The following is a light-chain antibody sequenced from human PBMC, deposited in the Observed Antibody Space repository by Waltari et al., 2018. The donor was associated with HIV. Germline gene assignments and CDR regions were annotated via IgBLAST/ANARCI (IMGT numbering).Light chain of an antibody. CDR3: AAWDASLSGNWV. V-gene: IGLV1-47*01. CDR1: SSNIGSNT. CDR2: RNN. Sequence: QSVLTQPPSASGTPGQRVTISCSGSSSNIGSNTVNWYQQPPGTTPKLLIYRNNQRPSGVPDRCSGSKSGTSASLAISGLRSEDEADYYWAAWDASLSGNWVFGGGTKLTVL. J-gene: IGLJ3*02.